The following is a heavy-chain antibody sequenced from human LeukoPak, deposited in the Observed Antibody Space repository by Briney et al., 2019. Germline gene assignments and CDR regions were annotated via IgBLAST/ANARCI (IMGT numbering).Heavy chain of an antibody. CDR2: IHHSGST. J-gene: IGHJ5*02. D-gene: IGHD5/OR15-5a*01. V-gene: IGHV4-39*07. CDR1: GGSTTDGTFY. Sequence: ASETLSLTCIVSGGSTTDGTFYWGWTRQSPGKGLEWIGTIHHSGSTFYNPSLLSRVTISVDTSKNQFSLKLSSVTAADTAVYYCARAGIPSTGDYFDPWGQGTLVTVSS. CDR3: ARAGIPSTGDYFDP.